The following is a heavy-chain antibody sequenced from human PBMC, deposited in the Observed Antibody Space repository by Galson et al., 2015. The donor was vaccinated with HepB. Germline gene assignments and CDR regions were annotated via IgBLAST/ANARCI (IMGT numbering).Heavy chain of an antibody. V-gene: IGHV3-43*01. Sequence: SLRLSCAASGFTFDDYTMHWVRQAPGNGLEWVSLISWDGGSTYYADSVKGRLTISRDNSKNSLYLQMNSLRTEDTALYYCAKVSLGCQFDYWGQGTLVTVSS. D-gene: IGHD7-27*01. CDR2: ISWDGGST. CDR1: GFTFDDYT. J-gene: IGHJ4*02. CDR3: AKVSLGCQFDY.